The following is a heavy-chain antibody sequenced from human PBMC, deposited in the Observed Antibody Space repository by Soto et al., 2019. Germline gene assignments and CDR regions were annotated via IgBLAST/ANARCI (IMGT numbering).Heavy chain of an antibody. CDR1: GGSISSGDYY. CDR3: ARDFGSAAALGNWFET. V-gene: IGHV4-30-4*01. CDR2: IYYSGST. J-gene: IGHJ5*02. D-gene: IGHD3-10*01. Sequence: SETLSLTCTVSGGSISSGDYYWSWIRQPQGKGLEWIGYIYYSGSTYYNPSLKSRVTISVDTSKNQFSLKLSSVTAAATAVYYWARDFGSAAALGNWFETWGQGTLVTVSS.